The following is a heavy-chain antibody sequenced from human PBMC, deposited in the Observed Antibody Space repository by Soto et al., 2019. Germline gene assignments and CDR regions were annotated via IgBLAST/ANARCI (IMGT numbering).Heavy chain of an antibody. J-gene: IGHJ4*02. D-gene: IGHD2-8*02. CDR1: GGSFSGYY. CDR2: INHSGST. CDR3: ARDKITGLFDY. Sequence: QVQLQQWGAGLLKPSETLSLTCAVYGGSFSGYYWTWIRQPPGTGLEWVGEINHSGSTHYNPSPKSRVTISVDTSKNQFSLKLPSVTAADTAVYYCARDKITGLFDYWGQGTLVTVSS. V-gene: IGHV4-34*01.